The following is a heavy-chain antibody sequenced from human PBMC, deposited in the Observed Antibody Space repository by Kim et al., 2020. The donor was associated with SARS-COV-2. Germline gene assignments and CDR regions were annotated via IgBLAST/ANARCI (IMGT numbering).Heavy chain of an antibody. CDR3: ARGPPADV. J-gene: IGHJ2*01. CDR2: IDPKIGNA. V-gene: IGHV1-8*01. CDR1: GYTLTSHE. Sequence: ASVKVSCEASGYTLTSHEIMWVRQATGQGLEWMGWIDPKIGNAGYAQKFQGRLTLTMNTAIKTVYLELTGLTSEDTAVYYCARGPPADVWGRGTLVT.